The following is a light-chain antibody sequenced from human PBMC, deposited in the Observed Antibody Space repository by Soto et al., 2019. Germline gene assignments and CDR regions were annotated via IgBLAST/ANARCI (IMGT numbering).Light chain of an antibody. CDR2: KSS. J-gene: IGKJ1*01. CDR1: QIIYSW. CDR3: LQYFDYYRT. V-gene: IGKV1-5*03. Sequence: DIQMTQSPSTLSASVGDSVTITCRASQIIYSWLAWYQQKPGNAPKLLIYKSSTVERGVPSRFSGSGSETEFTLTINGLQPDDFATYYCLQYFDYYRTFGQGTKVEIK.